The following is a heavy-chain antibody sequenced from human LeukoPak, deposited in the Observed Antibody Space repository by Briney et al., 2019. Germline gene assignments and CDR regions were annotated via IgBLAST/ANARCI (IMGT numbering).Heavy chain of an antibody. Sequence: SETLSLTCAVSGGSIISGNWWSWVRQPPGKGLEWIGEIYHSGRTNYNPSLKSRVTISLDKSKNQFSLNLSSVTATDTAVYYCARGPPSITVFGVVIKNWFDPWGQGTLVTVSS. CDR2: IYHSGRT. CDR3: ARGPPSITVFGVVIKNWFDP. CDR1: GGSIISGNW. V-gene: IGHV4-4*02. D-gene: IGHD3-3*01. J-gene: IGHJ5*02.